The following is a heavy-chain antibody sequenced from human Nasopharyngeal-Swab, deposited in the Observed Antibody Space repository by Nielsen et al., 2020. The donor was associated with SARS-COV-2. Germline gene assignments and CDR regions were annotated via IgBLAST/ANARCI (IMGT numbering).Heavy chain of an antibody. CDR1: GGSISSGSYY. D-gene: IGHD2-2*01. CDR3: ATADRIRVVIPAVMVARQYYYYIDV. V-gene: IGHV4-61*02. J-gene: IGHJ6*03. CDR2: IYTSGST. Sequence: SETLSLTSSVSGGSISSGSYYWNRIRQPAGKGLEWIGRIYTSGSTDYNPSLRSRVTISVDTSQNQFSLNLSSVTAADTAVYYCATADRIRVVIPAVMVARQYYYYIDVWGKGTTVTVSS.